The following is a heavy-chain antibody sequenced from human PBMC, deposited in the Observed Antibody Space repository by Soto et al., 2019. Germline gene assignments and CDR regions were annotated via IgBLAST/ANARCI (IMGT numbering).Heavy chain of an antibody. CDR2: IIPIFGTA. J-gene: IGHJ4*02. D-gene: IGHD2-21*02. CDR1: GGTFSSYA. V-gene: IGHV1-69*13. Sequence: GASVKVSCKASGGTFSSYAISWVRQAPGQGLERMGGIIPIFGTANYAQKFQGRVTITADESTSTAYMELSSLRSEDTAVYYCARDWYCGGDCSTYYFDYWGQGTLVNVSS. CDR3: ARDWYCGGDCSTYYFDY.